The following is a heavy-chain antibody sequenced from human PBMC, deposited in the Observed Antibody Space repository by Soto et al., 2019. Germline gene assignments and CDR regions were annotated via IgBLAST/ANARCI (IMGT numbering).Heavy chain of an antibody. CDR3: ARSDSSGWYEGFDY. D-gene: IGHD6-19*01. CDR1: GFTFSSYS. J-gene: IGHJ4*02. Sequence: GGSLRLSCAASGFTFSSYSMNWVRQAPGKGLEWVSYISSSSSTIYYADSVKGRFTISRDNAKNSLYLQMNSLIDEDTAVYYCARSDSSGWYEGFDYWGQGTLVTVSS. CDR2: ISSSSSTI. V-gene: IGHV3-48*02.